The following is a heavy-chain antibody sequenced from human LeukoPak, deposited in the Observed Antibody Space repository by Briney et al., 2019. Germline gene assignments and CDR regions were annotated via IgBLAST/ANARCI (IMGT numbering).Heavy chain of an antibody. CDR3: ARDVNGRGDDSFDI. CDR1: GYTFTSYY. V-gene: IGHV1-46*01. D-gene: IGHD2-8*01. Sequence: ASVKVSCKASGYTFTSYYMHWVRQAPGQGLEWMGIINPSGGSTSYAQKFQGRVTMTRNTSISTAYMELSSLRFEDTAVYYCARDVNGRGDDSFDIWGQGTMVTVSS. CDR2: INPSGGST. J-gene: IGHJ3*02.